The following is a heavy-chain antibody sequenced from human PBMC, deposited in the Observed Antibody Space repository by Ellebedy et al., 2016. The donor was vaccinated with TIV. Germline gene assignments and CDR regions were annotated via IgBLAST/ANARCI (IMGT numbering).Heavy chain of an antibody. J-gene: IGHJ4*02. CDR3: AAYYYDSSSFYHYFDN. Sequence: MPGGSLRLSCTVSGGSISTYWWSWIRQPPGQGLEWIGWIYYNGNTNYNPSLKSRVSMSLDTAKNQFSLRLSSVTAADTAVYFCAAYYYDSSSFYHYFDNWGQGALVTVSS. V-gene: IGHV4-59*08. CDR2: IYYNGNT. D-gene: IGHD3-16*01. CDR1: GGSISTYW.